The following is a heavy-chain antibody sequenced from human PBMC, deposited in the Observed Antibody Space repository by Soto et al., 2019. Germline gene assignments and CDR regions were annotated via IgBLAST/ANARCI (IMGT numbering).Heavy chain of an antibody. Sequence: SETLSLTCTVSGGSISSYYWSWIRQPPGKGLEWIGYIYYSGGTNYNPSLKSRVTISVDTSKNQFSLKLSSVTAADTAVYYCARALYYYERNGYQPSPSFDYWGQGTLVTVSS. CDR2: IYYSGGT. D-gene: IGHD3-22*01. V-gene: IGHV4-59*01. J-gene: IGHJ4*02. CDR1: GGSISSYY. CDR3: ARALYYYERNGYQPSPSFDY.